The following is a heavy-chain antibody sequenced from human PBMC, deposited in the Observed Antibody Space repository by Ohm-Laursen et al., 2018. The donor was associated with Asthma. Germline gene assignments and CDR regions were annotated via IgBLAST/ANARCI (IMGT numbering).Heavy chain of an antibody. Sequence: SETLSLTCTVSGGSISSGDYYWSWIRQPPGKGLEWIGYIYYSGSTYYNPSLKSRVTISVDTSKNQFSLKLSSVTAADTAVYYCVGYGSGTFDYWGQGTLVTVSS. CDR2: IYYSGST. J-gene: IGHJ4*02. V-gene: IGHV4-30-4*01. CDR1: GGSISSGDYY. CDR3: VGYGSGTFDY. D-gene: IGHD3-10*01.